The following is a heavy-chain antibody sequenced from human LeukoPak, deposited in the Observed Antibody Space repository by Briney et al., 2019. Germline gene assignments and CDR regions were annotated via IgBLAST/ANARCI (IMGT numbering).Heavy chain of an antibody. J-gene: IGHJ4*02. CDR3: AKDGRVLDYYDSSGYFFYYFDY. CDR2: ISGSGGST. D-gene: IGHD3-22*01. Sequence: PGGSLRLSCAASGFTFSSYGMHWVRQAPGKGLEWVSAISGSGGSTYYADSVKGRFTISRDNSKNTLYLQMNSLRAEDTAVYYCAKDGRVLDYYDSSGYFFYYFDYWGQGTLVTVSS. CDR1: GFTFSSYG. V-gene: IGHV3-23*01.